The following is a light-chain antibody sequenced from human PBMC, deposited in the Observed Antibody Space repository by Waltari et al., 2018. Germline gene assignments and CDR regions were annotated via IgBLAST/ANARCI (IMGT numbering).Light chain of an antibody. CDR2: DAS. J-gene: IGKJ4*01. Sequence: EIVLTQSLATLSLSPGERATLSCRASHSVREYLAWYQQRPGQAPRLLIYDASNRATGVPARFSGTGYETDFTLTINNLEPEDFAVYYCQQRISWPLTFGGGSKVEIK. V-gene: IGKV3-11*01. CDR3: QQRISWPLT. CDR1: HSVREY.